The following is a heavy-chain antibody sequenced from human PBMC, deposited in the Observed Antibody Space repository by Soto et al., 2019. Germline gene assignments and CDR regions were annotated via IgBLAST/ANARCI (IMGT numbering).Heavy chain of an antibody. CDR1: GGSISRVDSY. CDR2: ISYRGNT. D-gene: IGHD2-15*01. V-gene: IGHV4-30-4*08. J-gene: IGHJ4*02. Sequence: TLSLTCTVSGGSISRVDSYWSWLRHPPGKGLEGIAYISYRGNTYYNPTLKRPVTIAVDKSTNQFSLKLSSETGADTAVYYCARDAGAALDYWGQGTLVTVSS. CDR3: ARDAGAALDY.